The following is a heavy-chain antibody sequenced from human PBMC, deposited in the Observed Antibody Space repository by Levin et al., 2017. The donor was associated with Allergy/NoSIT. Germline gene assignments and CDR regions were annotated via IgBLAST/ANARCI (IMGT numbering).Heavy chain of an antibody. CDR1: GFTVSSNY. V-gene: IGHV3-53*01. D-gene: IGHD6-13*01. Sequence: PGGSLRLSCAASGFTVSSNYMSWVRQAPGKGLEWVSVIYSGGSTYYADSVKGRFTISRDNSKNTLYLQMNSLRAEDTAVYYCATRSILNIAAAGTYSYYYYYGMDVWGQGTTVTVSS. J-gene: IGHJ6*02. CDR2: IYSGGST. CDR3: ATRSILNIAAAGTYSYYYYYGMDV.